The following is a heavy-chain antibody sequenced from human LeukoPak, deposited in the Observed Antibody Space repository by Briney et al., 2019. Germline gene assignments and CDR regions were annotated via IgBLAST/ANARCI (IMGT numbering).Heavy chain of an antibody. CDR1: GFTFISYW. CDR2: IKQDGSEK. CDR3: ARDGSTYYYYGMDV. Sequence: GGSLRLSCAPSGFTFISYWMSWVRQAPGKGLEWVANIKQDGSEKYYVDSVKGRFTISRDNAKKSLYLQMNSLRAEDTAVYYCARDGSTYYYYGMDVWGQGTTVTVSS. J-gene: IGHJ6*02. V-gene: IGHV3-7*01. D-gene: IGHD1-26*01.